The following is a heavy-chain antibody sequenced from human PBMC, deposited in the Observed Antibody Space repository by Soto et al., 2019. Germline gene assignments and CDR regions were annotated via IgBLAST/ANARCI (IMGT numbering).Heavy chain of an antibody. CDR1: GYSFTSYW. Sequence: PGESLKISCKGSGYSFTSYWISWVRQMPGKGLEWMGRIDPSDSYTNYSPSFQGHVTISADKSISTAYLQWSSLKASDTAMYYCALVATSPNYYFEFRGQGTLGTVSS. CDR2: IDPSDSYT. CDR3: ALVATSPNYYFEF. D-gene: IGHD5-12*01. J-gene: IGHJ4*02. V-gene: IGHV5-10-1*01.